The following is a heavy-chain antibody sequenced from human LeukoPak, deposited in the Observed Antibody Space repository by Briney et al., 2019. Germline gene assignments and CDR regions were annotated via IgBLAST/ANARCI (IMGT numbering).Heavy chain of an antibody. CDR3: AKHMRATNTYSFFGLDV. Sequence: GRSLRLSCAATGYTFKNYGMHWVRQPPGQGLEWVSSINSNGGGTDYADSVKGRFTISRDNAKNSLYLQLSSLRPEDTALYYCAKHMRATNTYSFFGLDVWGQGTTVTVS. CDR1: GYTFKNYG. CDR2: INSNGGGT. J-gene: IGHJ6*02. D-gene: IGHD1-26*01. V-gene: IGHV3-9*01.